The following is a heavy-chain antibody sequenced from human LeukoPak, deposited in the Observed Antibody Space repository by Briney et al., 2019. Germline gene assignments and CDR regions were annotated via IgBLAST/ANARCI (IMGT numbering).Heavy chain of an antibody. Sequence: SETLSXTCSVSDGSISSYYWSWIRQPPGKGLEWIGYIYYSGSTTYNPSLKSRVTISVDTSKNQFSLKLSSVIVADTAVYYCARFYYDSSGYYRYFDYWGQGTLVTVSS. CDR2: IYYSGST. V-gene: IGHV4-59*01. J-gene: IGHJ4*02. CDR1: DGSISSYY. D-gene: IGHD3-22*01. CDR3: ARFYYDSSGYYRYFDY.